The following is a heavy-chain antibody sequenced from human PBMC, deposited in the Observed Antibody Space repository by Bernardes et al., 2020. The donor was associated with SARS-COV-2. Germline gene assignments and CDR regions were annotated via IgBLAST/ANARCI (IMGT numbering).Heavy chain of an antibody. CDR2: IDIGGDT. D-gene: IGHD1-26*01. CDR3: ARPTSHRQWEVSNGNWYFDL. V-gene: IGHV3-13*01. J-gene: IGHJ2*01. CDR1: GFIFNLFD. Sequence: GGSLRLSCAASGFIFNLFDMHWIRQVEGKGLEWVSYIDIGGDTFYSDAVKGRFTISRDNAQDSLYLQMSNLGAGDAAVYFCARPTSHRQWEVSNGNWYFDLWGRGTLVTVSS.